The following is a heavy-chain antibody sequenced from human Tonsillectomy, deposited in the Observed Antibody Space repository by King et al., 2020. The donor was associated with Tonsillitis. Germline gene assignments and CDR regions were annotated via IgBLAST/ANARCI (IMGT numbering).Heavy chain of an antibody. J-gene: IGHJ3*02. CDR2: ISYDGSNK. D-gene: IGHD3-9*01. V-gene: IGHV3-30-3*01. CDR1: GFTFSSYA. Sequence: VQLVESGGGVVQPGRSLRLSCAASGFTFSSYAMHWVRQAPGKGLEWVAVISYDGSNKYYADSVKGRFTISRDNSKNTLYLQMNSLRAEDTAVYYCARDTRYFDWSDAFDIWGQGTMVTVSS. CDR3: ARDTRYFDWSDAFDI.